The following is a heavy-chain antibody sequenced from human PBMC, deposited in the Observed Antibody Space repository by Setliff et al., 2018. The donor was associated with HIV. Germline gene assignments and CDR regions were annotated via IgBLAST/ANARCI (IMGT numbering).Heavy chain of an antibody. CDR2: INHSGNT. J-gene: IGHJ4*02. CDR3: ARVIGWNDASDC. CDR1: GGSFSGHY. V-gene: IGHV4-34*01. D-gene: IGHD1-1*01. Sequence: SETLSLTCAVYGGSFSGHYWTWIRQPPGKGLEWIGEINHSGNTNYNPSLKSRVIMSVDASKNQFSLRLTSVTAADTALYYCARVIGWNDASDCWGQGTVVTVPQ.